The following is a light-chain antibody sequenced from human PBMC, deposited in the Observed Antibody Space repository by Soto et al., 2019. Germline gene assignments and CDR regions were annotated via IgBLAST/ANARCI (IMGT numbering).Light chain of an antibody. CDR2: GDT. V-gene: IGLV1-40*01. J-gene: IGLJ2*01. Sequence: QSVLTQPPAVSGAPGQRVTISCTGTSSNIGAGYDVNWYQQLPGTAPKLLIYGDTNRPSGVADRFSGSNSGTSASLAITGLQAQDEADYYCQSYDSILSVYLVFGGGTKLTVL. CDR3: QSYDSILSVYLV. CDR1: SSNIGAGYD.